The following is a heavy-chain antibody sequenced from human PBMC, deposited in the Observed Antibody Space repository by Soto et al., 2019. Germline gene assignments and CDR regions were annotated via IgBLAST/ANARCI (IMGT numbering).Heavy chain of an antibody. Sequence: SETLSLTCTVSGGSISSYYWSWIRQPPGKGLEWIGYIYYSGSTNYNPSLKSRVTISVDTSKNQFSLKLSSVTAADTAVYYCAREVAAASGDDEVLGDWFDPWGQGTLVTVSS. CDR3: AREVAAASGDDEVLGDWFDP. D-gene: IGHD6-13*01. CDR1: GGSISSYY. CDR2: IYYSGST. V-gene: IGHV4-59*01. J-gene: IGHJ5*02.